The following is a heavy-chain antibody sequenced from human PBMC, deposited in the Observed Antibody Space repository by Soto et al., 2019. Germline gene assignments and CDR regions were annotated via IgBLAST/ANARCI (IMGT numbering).Heavy chain of an antibody. D-gene: IGHD2-21*01. CDR3: ARLRIATNNYKWFDP. Sequence: PSETVSLTCSVSGAALNSGNYYWSWIRQVPGKGLEWIGHIYVTGAVDYNPSLRDRITISQDTSERQFSLNLRLVTAADTAVYYCARLRIATNNYKWFDPSGQGTLVTFSS. J-gene: IGHJ5*02. CDR2: IYVTGAV. CDR1: GAALNSGNYY. V-gene: IGHV4-31*03.